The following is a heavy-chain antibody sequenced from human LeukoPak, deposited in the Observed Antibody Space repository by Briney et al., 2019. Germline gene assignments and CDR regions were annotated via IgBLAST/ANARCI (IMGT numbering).Heavy chain of an antibody. J-gene: IGHJ4*02. CDR3: ARGGSSSWYKQTSIYYFDY. Sequence: ASVKVSCTASGYTFTSYYMHWVRQAPGQGLEWMGIINPSGGSTSYAQKFQGRVTMTRDTSTSTVYMELSSLRSEDTAVYYCARGGSSSWYKQTSIYYFDYWGQGTLVTVSS. D-gene: IGHD6-13*01. CDR2: INPSGGST. CDR1: GYTFTSYY. V-gene: IGHV1-46*01.